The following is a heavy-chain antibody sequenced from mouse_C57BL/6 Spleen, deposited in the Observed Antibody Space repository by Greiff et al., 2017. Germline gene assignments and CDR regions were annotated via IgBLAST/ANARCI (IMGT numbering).Heavy chain of an antibody. CDR3: ARRDAMDY. J-gene: IGHJ4*01. V-gene: IGHV1-26*01. CDR2: INPNNGGT. CDR1: GYTFTDYY. Sequence: EVQLQQSGPELVKPGASVKISCKASGYTFTDYYMNWVKQSHGKSLEWIGDINPNNGGTSYNQKFKGKATLTVDKSSSTAYMERRSLTSEDAAVYYCARRDAMDYWGQGTSVTVSS.